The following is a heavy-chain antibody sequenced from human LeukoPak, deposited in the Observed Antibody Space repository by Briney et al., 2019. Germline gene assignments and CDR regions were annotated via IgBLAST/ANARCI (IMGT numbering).Heavy chain of an antibody. CDR2: IRNDGSDK. V-gene: IGHV3-30*02. CDR1: GFIFTTHG. Sequence: GGSLRLSCVASGFIFTTHGMHWVRQAPGKRPQWVAFIRNDGSDKYYADSVKGRFTIPRDTSKNTLYVQMSSLRPEDTALYYCARDADWAFDYWGQGTLVTVSS. CDR3: ARDADWAFDY. J-gene: IGHJ4*02. D-gene: IGHD2-21*01.